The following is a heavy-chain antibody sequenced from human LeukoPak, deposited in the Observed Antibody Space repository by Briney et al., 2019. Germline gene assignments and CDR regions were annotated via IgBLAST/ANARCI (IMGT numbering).Heavy chain of an antibody. Sequence: AGSLRLSCAASGLTFSSHGMHWVRQAPGKGLEWVAVISYDENNKYYADSVKGRCAISRDTSKHTLYLQMSSLRAEDTAMYYCAKDQQQLAYCFDYWGQGTLVTVSS. CDR2: ISYDENNK. CDR3: AKDQQQLAYCFDY. CDR1: GLTFSSHG. J-gene: IGHJ4*02. D-gene: IGHD6-13*01. V-gene: IGHV3-30*18.